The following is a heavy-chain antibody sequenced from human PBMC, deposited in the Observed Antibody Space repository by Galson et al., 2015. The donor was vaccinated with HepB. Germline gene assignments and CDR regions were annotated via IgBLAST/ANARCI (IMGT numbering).Heavy chain of an antibody. D-gene: IGHD6-13*01. V-gene: IGHV3-23*01. CDR3: AKAGIATPGASSYHIDA. J-gene: IGHJ6*03. Sequence: SLRLSCAASGFTFSSYAMSWVRQAPGKGLEWVSGISGSGGRTDHADSVTGRFTISRDNSKNTLYLQMNSLRVEDTAVYYCAKAGIATPGASSYHIDAWGKGTTVTVSS. CDR2: ISGSGGRT. CDR1: GFTFSSYA.